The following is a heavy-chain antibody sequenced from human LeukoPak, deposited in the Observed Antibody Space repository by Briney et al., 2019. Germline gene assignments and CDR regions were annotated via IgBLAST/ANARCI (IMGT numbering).Heavy chain of an antibody. V-gene: IGHV4-59*01. CDR3: ARELGYYDSSGPALGY. J-gene: IGHJ4*02. Sequence: SSETLSLTCTVSGGSISSYYWSWIRQPPGKGLEWIGYIYYSGSTNYNPSLKSRVTISVDTSKNQFSLKLSSVTAADTAVYYCARELGYYDSSGPALGYWGQGTLVTVSS. D-gene: IGHD3-22*01. CDR2: IYYSGST. CDR1: GGSISSYY.